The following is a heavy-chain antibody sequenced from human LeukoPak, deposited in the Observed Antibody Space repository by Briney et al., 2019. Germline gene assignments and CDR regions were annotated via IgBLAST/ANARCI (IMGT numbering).Heavy chain of an antibody. CDR3: ARGYYGSGSYNWFDP. Sequence: ASVKVSFKASGYTFTVYYMHWVRQAPGQGLEWMGWINPNSGGTNYAQKFQGRVTMTRDTSISTAYMELSRLRSDDTAVYYCARGYYGSGSYNWFDPWGQGTLVTVSS. V-gene: IGHV1-2*02. J-gene: IGHJ5*02. CDR1: GYTFTVYY. CDR2: INPNSGGT. D-gene: IGHD3-10*01.